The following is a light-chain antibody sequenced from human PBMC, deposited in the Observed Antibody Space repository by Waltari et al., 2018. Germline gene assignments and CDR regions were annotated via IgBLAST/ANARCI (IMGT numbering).Light chain of an antibody. CDR3: CSYAGSSTYV. V-gene: IGLV2-23*02. J-gene: IGLJ1*01. CDR1: SRDVGSYNL. CDR2: EVS. Sequence: QSALTQPASVSGSPGPSITISCTGISRDVGSYNLVSWYQQHPGKAPKLMIYEVSKRPSGVSNRFSGSKSGNTASLTISGLQAEDEADYYCCSYAGSSTYVFGTGTKVTVL.